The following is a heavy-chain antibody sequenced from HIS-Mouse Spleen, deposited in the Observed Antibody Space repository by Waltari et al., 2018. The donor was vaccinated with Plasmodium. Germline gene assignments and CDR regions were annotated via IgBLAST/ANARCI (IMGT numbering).Heavy chain of an antibody. CDR1: GGSFSGYY. V-gene: IGHV4-34*01. Sequence: QVQLQQWGAGLLKPSETLSLTCAAYGGSFSGYYWSWLPQPPGKGLEWIGEINHSGSTNYNPSLKSRVTISVDTSKNQFSLKLSSVTAADTAVYYCARAYYDFWSGYRFDYWGQGTLVTVSS. CDR2: INHSGST. CDR3: ARAYYDFWSGYRFDY. J-gene: IGHJ4*02. D-gene: IGHD3-3*01.